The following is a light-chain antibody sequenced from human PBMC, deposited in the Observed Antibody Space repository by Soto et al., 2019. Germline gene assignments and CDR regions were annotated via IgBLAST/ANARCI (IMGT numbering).Light chain of an antibody. CDR3: QQSYSSPRT. J-gene: IGKJ1*01. V-gene: IGKV1-39*01. Sequence: DIQMTQSPSTLSGSVGDRVTITCRASQTISSWLAWYQLKPGNAPKLLLSAAPGFQSEVPSNFSGSGSGTDFTLTISSLQPEDFATYYCQQSYSSPRTFGQGTKVDIK. CDR2: AAP. CDR1: QTISSW.